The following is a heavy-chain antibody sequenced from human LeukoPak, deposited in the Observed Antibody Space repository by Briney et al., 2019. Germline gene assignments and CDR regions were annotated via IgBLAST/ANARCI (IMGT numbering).Heavy chain of an antibody. V-gene: IGHV3-30*02. D-gene: IGHD6-13*01. J-gene: IGHJ4*02. Sequence: GGSLRLSCAASGFPLTSYGMLGVRQAPGKGLQGGAFIRYDGSNVYSGDPGKGRFTSSRDNSKNTLFLQMNSLRPEDTAVYYCAKEKGAPAGLFDSWGQGTLVTVFS. CDR1: GFPLTSYG. CDR3: AKEKGAPAGLFDS. CDR2: IRYDGSNV.